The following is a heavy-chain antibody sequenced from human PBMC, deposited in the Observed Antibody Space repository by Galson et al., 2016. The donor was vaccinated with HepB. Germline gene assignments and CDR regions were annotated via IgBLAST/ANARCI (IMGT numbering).Heavy chain of an antibody. CDR1: GDSVSTNSAA. Sequence: CAISGDSVSTNSAAWNWIRQSPSRGLEWLGRTYYRSKWYTDYAVSVKGRITINPDTSKNQFSLHLNSVTPEDTAVYYCARDSLHGILGWLGIFDYWGQGALVTVSS. CDR3: ARDSLHGILGWLGIFDY. J-gene: IGHJ4*02. V-gene: IGHV6-1*01. CDR2: TYYRSKWYT. D-gene: IGHD6-19*01.